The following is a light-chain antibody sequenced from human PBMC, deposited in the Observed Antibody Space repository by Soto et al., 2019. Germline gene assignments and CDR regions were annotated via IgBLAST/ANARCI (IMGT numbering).Light chain of an antibody. J-gene: IGLJ1*01. CDR2: DVT. Sequence: QSALTQPRSVSGSPGQSVTISCSGASGDVGAIKYVSWYQHHPGMAPKVIIYDVTKRPSGVPDRFSGSKSGNTASLTISGLQAEDEAEYYCCSYAGSYVFGTGTKLTVL. CDR3: CSYAGSYV. CDR1: SGDVGAIKY. V-gene: IGLV2-11*01.